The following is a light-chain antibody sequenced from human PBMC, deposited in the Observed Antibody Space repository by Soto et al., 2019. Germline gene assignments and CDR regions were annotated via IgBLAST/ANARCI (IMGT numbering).Light chain of an antibody. CDR3: NSFAGSAHVV. CDR2: DVS. J-gene: IGLJ2*01. CDR1: SSDVGAYNY. Sequence: QSALAQPPSASGSPGQSVTISCTGTSSDVGAYNYVSWYKQHPGKAPKLIIYDVSQRPSGVPDRFSGSKSGNTASLTVSGLQAEDEAVYYCNSFAGSAHVVFGGGTKLTVL. V-gene: IGLV2-8*01.